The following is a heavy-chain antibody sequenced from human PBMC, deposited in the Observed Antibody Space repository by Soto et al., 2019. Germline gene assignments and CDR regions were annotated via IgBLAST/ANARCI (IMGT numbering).Heavy chain of an antibody. D-gene: IGHD5-12*01. CDR2: IIPIIGTT. CDR3: VRDLGSGYDPGDY. J-gene: IGHJ4*02. Sequence: QVQLVQSGAEVKKPGSSVKVSCKASGGTFTIFAVSWVRQAPGQGLEWMGGIIPIIGTTNYAQRFQGRITIPGDESTSTAYMELSSLKSEDTAMYYCVRDLGSGYDPGDYWGQGTLVTVSS. V-gene: IGHV1-69*12. CDR1: GGTFTIFA.